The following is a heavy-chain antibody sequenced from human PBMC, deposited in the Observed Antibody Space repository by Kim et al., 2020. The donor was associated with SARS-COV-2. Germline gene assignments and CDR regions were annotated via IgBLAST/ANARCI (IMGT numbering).Heavy chain of an antibody. CDR3: AKLPSLDLGRYYYFDY. V-gene: IGHV3-30*02. D-gene: IGHD1-26*01. Sequence: SVKGRFPISRDNSKNTLYLQMNSLRAEDTAVYYCAKLPSLDLGRYYYFDYWGQGTLVTVSS. J-gene: IGHJ4*02.